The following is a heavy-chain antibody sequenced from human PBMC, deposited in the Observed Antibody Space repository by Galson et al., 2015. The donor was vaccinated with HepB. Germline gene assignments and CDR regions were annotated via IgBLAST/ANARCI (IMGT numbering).Heavy chain of an antibody. Sequence: LRLSCAASGFTFSDYAMSWVRQAPGRGLEWVSGLSTSGGSAYYAESVQGRFIISRDNSRNTLFLQLHDLRAEDTAVYYCAKDAGSGTYYATYYFDYWGQGTLVAVSS. V-gene: IGHV3-23*01. D-gene: IGHD3-10*01. CDR2: LSTSGGSA. CDR1: GFTFSDYA. J-gene: IGHJ4*02. CDR3: AKDAGSGTYYATYYFDY.